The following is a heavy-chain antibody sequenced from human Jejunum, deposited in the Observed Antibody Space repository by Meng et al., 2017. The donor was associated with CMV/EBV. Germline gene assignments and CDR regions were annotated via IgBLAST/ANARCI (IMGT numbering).Heavy chain of an antibody. Sequence: FSSYAISWMSQAPGKGLEWVSGISTSGETRNYADSVKGRFTISRDNSKNTLYLQMNSLRAEDTAVYYCANTYYYGSGSYTPYALDVWGQGTTVTVSS. CDR1: FSSYA. CDR3: ANTYYYGSGSYTPYALDV. CDR2: ISTSGETR. D-gene: IGHD3-10*01. J-gene: IGHJ6*02. V-gene: IGHV3-23*01.